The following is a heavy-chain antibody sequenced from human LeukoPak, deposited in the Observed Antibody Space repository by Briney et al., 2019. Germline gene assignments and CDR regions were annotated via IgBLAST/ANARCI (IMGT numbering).Heavy chain of an antibody. CDR1: GYTFIGYY. CDR3: ARDYDSSGYQPPDY. J-gene: IGHJ4*02. V-gene: IGHV1-2*06. CDR2: INPSSGGT. Sequence: ASVKVSCKASGYTFIGYYMHWVRQAPGQGLEWMGRINPSSGGTNYAQKFQGRVTMTRDTSISTAYMELSRLISDDTAVYYCARDYDSSGYQPPDYWGQGTLVTVSS. D-gene: IGHD3-22*01.